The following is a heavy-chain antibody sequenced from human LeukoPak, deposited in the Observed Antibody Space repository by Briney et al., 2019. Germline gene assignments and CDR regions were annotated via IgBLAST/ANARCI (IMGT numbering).Heavy chain of an antibody. J-gene: IGHJ4*02. Sequence: GASVKVSCKCSGYTFTGYYMHWVRQAPGQGLEWMGWINPNSGGTNYAQKFQGRVTMTRDTSISTAYMELSRLRSDDTAVYYCARDPDYGGNTELDSWGQGTLVTVSS. D-gene: IGHD4-23*01. CDR1: GYTFTGYY. V-gene: IGHV1-2*02. CDR3: ARDPDYGGNTELDS. CDR2: INPNSGGT.